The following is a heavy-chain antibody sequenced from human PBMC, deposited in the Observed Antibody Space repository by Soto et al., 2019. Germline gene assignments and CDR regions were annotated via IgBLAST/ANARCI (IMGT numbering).Heavy chain of an antibody. V-gene: IGHV3-30-3*01. CDR2: ISYDGSNK. J-gene: IGHJ4*02. CDR3: ARTYDSSGYYTPSYFDY. CDR1: GFTFSSYA. D-gene: IGHD3-22*01. Sequence: QVQLVESGGGVVQPGRSLRLSCAASGFTFSSYAMHWVRQAPGKGLEWVAVISYDGSNKYYADSVKGRFTISRDNSKNALDLQMNSLRAEDTAVYYCARTYDSSGYYTPSYFDYWGQGTLVTVSS.